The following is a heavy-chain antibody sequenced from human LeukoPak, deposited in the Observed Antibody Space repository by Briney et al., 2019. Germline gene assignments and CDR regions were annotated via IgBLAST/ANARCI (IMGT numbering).Heavy chain of an antibody. D-gene: IGHD2-21*02. V-gene: IGHV1-2*02. CDR2: INPNSGGT. CDR3: ARGYCSGDCFTLFDY. CDR1: GGTLNSFA. J-gene: IGHJ4*02. Sequence: ASVKVSCKASGGTLNSFAISWVRQAPGQGLEWMGWINPNSGGTNYAQKFQGRVTMTRDTSISTAYMELSSLRSDDTAVYYCARGYCSGDCFTLFDYWGQGTLVTVSS.